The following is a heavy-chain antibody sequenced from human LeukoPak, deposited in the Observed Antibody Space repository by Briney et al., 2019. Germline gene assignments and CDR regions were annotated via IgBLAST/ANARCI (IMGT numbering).Heavy chain of an antibody. CDR1: GGTFSSYA. J-gene: IGHJ3*02. V-gene: IGHV1-69*13. D-gene: IGHD1-1*01. Sequence: ASVKVSCKASGGTFSSYAISWVRQAPGRGLEWMGGIIPIFGTANYAQKFQGRVTITADESTSTAYMELSSLRSEDTAVYYCARDRGTWAAVNDAFDIWGQGTMVTVSS. CDR2: IIPIFGTA. CDR3: ARDRGTWAAVNDAFDI.